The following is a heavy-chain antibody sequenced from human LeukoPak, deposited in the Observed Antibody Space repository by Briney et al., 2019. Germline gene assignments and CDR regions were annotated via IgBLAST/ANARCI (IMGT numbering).Heavy chain of an antibody. CDR3: TASDHLYCSSSSCHFDY. CDR2: ISSSSSTI. CDR1: GFTFSSYS. V-gene: IGHV3-48*01. D-gene: IGHD2-2*01. Sequence: GGSLRLSCAASGFTFSSYSMNWVRQAPGKGLEWVSYISSSSSTIYCADSVKGRFTISRDNAKNSLYLQMNSLKTEDTAVYYCTASDHLYCSSSSCHFDYWGQGTLATVAS. J-gene: IGHJ4*02.